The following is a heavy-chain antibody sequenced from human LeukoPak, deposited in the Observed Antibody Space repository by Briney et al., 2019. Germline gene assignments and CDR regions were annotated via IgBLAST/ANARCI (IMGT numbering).Heavy chain of an antibody. V-gene: IGHV1-69*13. Sequence: SVKVSCKASGCTFSSYAISWVRQAPGQGLEWMGGIIPIFGTANYAQKFQGRVTITADESTSTAYMELRSLRSEDTAVDYCSRYEKPNPSQRDAFDIWGQGTMVTVSS. CDR3: SRYEKPNPSQRDAFDI. CDR2: IIPIFGTA. J-gene: IGHJ3*02. D-gene: IGHD1-14*01. CDR1: GCTFSSYA.